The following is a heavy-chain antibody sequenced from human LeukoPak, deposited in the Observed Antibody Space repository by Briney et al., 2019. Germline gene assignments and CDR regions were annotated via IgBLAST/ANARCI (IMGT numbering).Heavy chain of an antibody. CDR1: GGTFSSYA. Sequence: ASVKVSCKASGGTFSSYAISWVRQAPGQGLEWMGWISAYNGNTNYAQKLQGRVTMTTDTSTSTAYMELRSLRSDDTAVYYCARVRQYSSGWYSRGYFDYWGQGTLVTVSS. CDR2: ISAYNGNT. D-gene: IGHD6-19*01. J-gene: IGHJ4*02. V-gene: IGHV1-18*01. CDR3: ARVRQYSSGWYSRGYFDY.